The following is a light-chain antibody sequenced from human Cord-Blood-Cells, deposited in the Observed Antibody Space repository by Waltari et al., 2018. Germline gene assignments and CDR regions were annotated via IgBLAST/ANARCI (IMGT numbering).Light chain of an antibody. CDR2: LGS. CDR1: QSLLHSNGYNY. V-gene: IGKV2-28*01. Sequence: DIVMTQSPLSLPVTPGGPASISFRSSQSLLHSNGYNYLDWYLQKPGQSPQLLIYLGSNRASGVPDRFSGSGSGTDFTLKISRVEAEDVGVYYCMQALQTPFTFGPGTKVDIK. J-gene: IGKJ3*01. CDR3: MQALQTPFT.